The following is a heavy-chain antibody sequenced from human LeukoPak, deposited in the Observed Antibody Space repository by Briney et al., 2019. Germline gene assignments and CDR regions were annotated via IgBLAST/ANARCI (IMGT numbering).Heavy chain of an antibody. V-gene: IGHV4-38-2*02. CDR1: GYSISSGYY. CDR3: ARVPDYYDSSGYYRFDP. CDR2: IYHSGST. J-gene: IGHJ5*02. D-gene: IGHD3-22*01. Sequence: SETLSLTCTVSGYSISSGYYWGWIRQPPGKGLEWIGSIYHSGSTYYNPSLKSRVTISVDTSKNQLSLKLSSVTAADTAVYYCARVPDYYDSSGYYRFDPWGQGTLVTVSS.